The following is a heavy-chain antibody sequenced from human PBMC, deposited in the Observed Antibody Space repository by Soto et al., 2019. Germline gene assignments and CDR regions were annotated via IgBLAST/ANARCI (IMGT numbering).Heavy chain of an antibody. CDR2: MDPNSGST. CDR1: GYTFTIYD. V-gene: IGHV1-8*01. Sequence: ASVKVSCKASGYTFTIYDINWVRQAPLQGLEWLGWMDPNSGSTGYAQNFQGRVTMTRNISINTAHMELSSLRSEDTAVYYCARERKFDFWRKGLDVWGQGTTVTVSS. D-gene: IGHD3-3*01. J-gene: IGHJ6*02. CDR3: ARERKFDFWRKGLDV.